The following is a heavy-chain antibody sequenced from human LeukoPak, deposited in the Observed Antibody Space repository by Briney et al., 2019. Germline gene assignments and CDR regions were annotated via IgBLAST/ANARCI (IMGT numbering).Heavy chain of an antibody. Sequence: ASVKVPCKASGYTFTSYGTSWVRQAPGQGLEWMGRIIPILGIANYAQKFQGRVTITADKSTSTAYMELSSLRSEDTAVYYCARDQDSGSYYWFDPWGQGTLVTVSS. D-gene: IGHD1-26*01. J-gene: IGHJ5*02. CDR3: ARDQDSGSYYWFDP. CDR2: IIPILGIA. V-gene: IGHV1-69*04. CDR1: GYTFTSYG.